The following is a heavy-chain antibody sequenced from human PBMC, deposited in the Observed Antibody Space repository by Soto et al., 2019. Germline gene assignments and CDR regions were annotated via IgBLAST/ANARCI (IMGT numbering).Heavy chain of an antibody. CDR3: AREKRIVGATSLHY. CDR2: MNPNSGNT. Sequence: ASVKVSCKASGYTFTSYDINWVRQATGQGLEWMGWMNPNSGNTGYAQKFQGRVTMTRNTSISTAYMELSSLRSEDTAVYYCAREKRIVGATSLHYWGQGTLVTVSS. D-gene: IGHD1-26*01. J-gene: IGHJ4*02. CDR1: GYTFTSYD. V-gene: IGHV1-8*01.